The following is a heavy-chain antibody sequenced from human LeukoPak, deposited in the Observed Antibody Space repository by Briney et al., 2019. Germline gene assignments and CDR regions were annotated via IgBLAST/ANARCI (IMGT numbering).Heavy chain of an antibody. CDR1: GGSFSGYY. Sequence: SETLSLTCAVYGGSFSGYYWSWIRQPPGKGLEWIGEINHSGSANYNPSLKSRVTISVDTSKNQFSLKLSSVTAADTVLYYRQRAAYDILTADEFLFDYWGQGTLVTVSS. D-gene: IGHD3-9*01. CDR2: INHSGSA. CDR3: QRAAYDILTADEFLFDY. V-gene: IGHV4-34*01. J-gene: IGHJ4*02.